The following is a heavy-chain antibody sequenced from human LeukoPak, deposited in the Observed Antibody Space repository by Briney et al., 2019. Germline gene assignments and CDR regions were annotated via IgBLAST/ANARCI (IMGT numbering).Heavy chain of an antibody. CDR3: ARGDYYDSSPHY. Sequence: GGSLRLSCAASGFTFSSYGMSWVRQAPGKGLEWVSAISGSGGSTYYAESVKGRFTISRDNSKNSVFLQMNSLRVDDTALYYCARGDYYDSSPHYWGQGTLVIVSS. J-gene: IGHJ1*01. D-gene: IGHD3-22*01. CDR2: ISGSGGST. CDR1: GFTFSSYG. V-gene: IGHV3-23*01.